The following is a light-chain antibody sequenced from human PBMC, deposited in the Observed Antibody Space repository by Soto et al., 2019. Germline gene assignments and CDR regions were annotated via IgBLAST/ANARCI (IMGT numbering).Light chain of an antibody. CDR2: DAS. V-gene: IGKV3-15*01. CDR1: QAISDN. Sequence: VVTKSPATLSVSPGERATLSCRASQAISDNLAWYQHKPGQPPRLLIYDASTRATGIPARFSGGGSGTEFTLTISSLQSEDFAVYYCQQYIRWPLTFGGGTKVDIK. J-gene: IGKJ4*01. CDR3: QQYIRWPLT.